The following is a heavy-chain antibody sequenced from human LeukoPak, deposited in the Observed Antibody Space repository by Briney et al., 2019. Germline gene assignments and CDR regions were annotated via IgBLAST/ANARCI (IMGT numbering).Heavy chain of an antibody. CDR1: GGSISSYY. CDR2: IYYSGST. CDR3: ARVGRDKGKDY. Sequence: SETLSLTCTVSGGSISSYYWSWIRQPPGKGLEWIGYIYYSGSTNYNPSLKSRVTISVDTSKNQFSLKLSSVTAADTAVYYCARVGRDKGKDYWGQGTLVTVSS. D-gene: IGHD3/OR15-3a*01. V-gene: IGHV4-59*12. J-gene: IGHJ4*02.